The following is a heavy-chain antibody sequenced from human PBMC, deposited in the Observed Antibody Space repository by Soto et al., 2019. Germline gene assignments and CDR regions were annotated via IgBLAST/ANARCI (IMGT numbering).Heavy chain of an antibody. D-gene: IGHD3-22*01. Sequence: RLSCAAAGFTFSSYSMNWVRKAPGKGLEWVSYISSSSSTIYYADSVKGRFTISRDNAKNSLYLQMNSLRDEDTAVYYCGGDSSGYYYPDVFDIWGQGTMVTVS. CDR1: GFTFSSYS. V-gene: IGHV3-48*02. J-gene: IGHJ3*02. CDR3: GGDSSGYYYPDVFDI. CDR2: ISSSSSTI.